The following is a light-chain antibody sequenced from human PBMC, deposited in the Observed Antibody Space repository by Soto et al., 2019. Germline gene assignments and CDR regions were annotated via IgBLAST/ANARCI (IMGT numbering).Light chain of an antibody. V-gene: IGLV1-44*01. J-gene: IGLJ1*01. Sequence: QSVLTQPPSAAGTPGQTITISCSGGGSNIGINTVSWYEHLPGTAPRLLIYGNNQRPSGVPDRFSGSKSGTSASLAISGLQSEDEARYYGATCDDSLDVHVFGTGTKVTVL. CDR3: ATCDDSLDVHV. CDR1: GSNIGINT. CDR2: GNN.